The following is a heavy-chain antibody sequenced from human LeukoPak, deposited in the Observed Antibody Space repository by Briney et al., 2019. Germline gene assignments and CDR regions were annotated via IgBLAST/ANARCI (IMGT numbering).Heavy chain of an antibody. CDR1: GYTFTNYN. Sequence: ASVKVSCKASGYTFTNYNIIWVRQTPGQGLEWMGWISTNNGYTNYAQKFQGRVTMTTDTSTSTAYMELRSLRSDDTAVYFCARDEGIAVSGVNYWGQGSLVTVSS. D-gene: IGHD6-19*01. CDR3: ARDEGIAVSGVNY. CDR2: ISTNNGYT. J-gene: IGHJ4*02. V-gene: IGHV1-18*01.